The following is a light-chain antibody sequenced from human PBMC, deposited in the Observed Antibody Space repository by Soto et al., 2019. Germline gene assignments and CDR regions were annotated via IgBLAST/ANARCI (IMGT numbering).Light chain of an antibody. CDR1: SSDVGGYNY. J-gene: IGLJ1*01. CDR2: EVS. Sequence: QSALAQPASVSGSPGQSITISCTGTSSDVGGYNYVSWYQQHPGKAPKLMIYEVSNRPSGVSNRFSGSKSGNTASLTISGLQSEGEADYYCSSYTSSSTYVFXTGTKVTVL. V-gene: IGLV2-14*01. CDR3: SSYTSSSTYV.